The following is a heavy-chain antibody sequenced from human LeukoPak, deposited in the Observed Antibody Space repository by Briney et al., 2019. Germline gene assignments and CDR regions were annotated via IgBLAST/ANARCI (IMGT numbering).Heavy chain of an antibody. CDR2: IYFNGGA. Sequence: SETLSLTCTISGDPINDYFWTWIRQPPGKGLEWIGYIYFNGGAVYNPSLKTRVNISEDMPMNQFSLKLTSVTAADTAVYYCARSRIGYYSSVFDYWGQGILLTVSS. V-gene: IGHV4-59*01. CDR1: GDPINDYF. CDR3: ARSRIGYYSSVFDY. D-gene: IGHD3-10*01. J-gene: IGHJ4*02.